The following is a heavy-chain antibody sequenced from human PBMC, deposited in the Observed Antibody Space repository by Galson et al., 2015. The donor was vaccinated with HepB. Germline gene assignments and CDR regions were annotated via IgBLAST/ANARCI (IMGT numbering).Heavy chain of an antibody. CDR3: ATVRVDSSGWYRVLEY. CDR1: GYTLTDLS. Sequence: SVKVSCKVSGYTLTDLSMNWVRQAPGKGLEWKGGFDPEDGETIYAQKFQGRVTMTEDTSTDTAYMELSSLRSEDTAVYYCATVRVDSSGWYRVLEYWGQGTLVTVSS. V-gene: IGHV1-24*01. CDR2: FDPEDGET. D-gene: IGHD6-19*01. J-gene: IGHJ4*02.